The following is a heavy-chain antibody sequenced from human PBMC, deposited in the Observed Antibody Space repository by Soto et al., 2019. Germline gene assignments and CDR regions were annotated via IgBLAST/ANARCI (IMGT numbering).Heavy chain of an antibody. CDR2: IYYTGST. CDR3: TTDSYITSIIVRFDY. CDR1: GGSINNHY. V-gene: IGHV4-59*11. Sequence: SETLSLTCTVSGGSINNHYWSWIRQPPGKGLEWIGYIYYTGSTNYNPSLKSRVTISVDTSKNQFSLNLTSLTAEDTGIYYCTTDSYITSIIVRFDYWGHGTLVTVSS. D-gene: IGHD3-22*01. J-gene: IGHJ4*01.